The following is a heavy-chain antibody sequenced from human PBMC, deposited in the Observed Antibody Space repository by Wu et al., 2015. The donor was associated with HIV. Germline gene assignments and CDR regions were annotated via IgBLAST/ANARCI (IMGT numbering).Heavy chain of an antibody. CDR2: INPDTGDT. CDR3: ARDWRFRGVFDDLYMDV. V-gene: IGHV1-2*02. D-gene: IGHD3-9*01. J-gene: IGHJ6*03. Sequence: VQLEQSGAQIQKSGASLTVSCKTSGYSFTDYYIHWVRQVPGQGLQWMGYINPDTGDTKFSQNFKDSVTMSRDTSLSTVYMVLTRPRLNDTAIYYCARDWRFRGVFDDLYMDVWGNGTTVVVSS. CDR1: GYSFTDYY.